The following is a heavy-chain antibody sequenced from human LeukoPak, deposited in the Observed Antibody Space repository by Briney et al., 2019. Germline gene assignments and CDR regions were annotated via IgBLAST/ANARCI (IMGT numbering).Heavy chain of an antibody. CDR1: GGSITSYY. V-gene: IGHV4-4*07. J-gene: IGHJ4*02. D-gene: IGHD2-15*01. CDR2: IYTSGST. Sequence: KPSETLSLTCTVSGGSITSYYWSWLRQPAGKGLEWIGRIYTSGSTNYNPSLESRVTMSRDTSKNQFSLKLSSVTAADTAVYYCARDLVGVGYFDYWGQGTLVTVSS. CDR3: ARDLVGVGYFDY.